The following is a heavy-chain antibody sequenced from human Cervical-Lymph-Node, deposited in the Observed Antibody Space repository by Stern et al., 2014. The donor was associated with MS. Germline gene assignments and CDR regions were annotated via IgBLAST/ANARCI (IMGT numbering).Heavy chain of an antibody. CDR1: GFTVGRDY. Sequence: EVQLVESGGGVIQPGGSLRLSCTASGFTVGRDYMTWVRQAPGKGLEWVSLITNVGSTICTDSVKGRFTIARDDSKNAVYLHMTSVRAEDTAMYYCARDTSSPERSDWWGQGTLVTVSS. D-gene: IGHD1-1*01. V-gene: IGHV3-53*01. CDR3: ARDTSSPERSDW. CDR2: ITNVGST. J-gene: IGHJ4*02.